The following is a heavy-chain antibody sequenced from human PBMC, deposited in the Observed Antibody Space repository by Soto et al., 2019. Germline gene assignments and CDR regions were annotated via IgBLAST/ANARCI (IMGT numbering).Heavy chain of an antibody. CDR1: GFTFSSYA. CDR2: ISGSGGST. Sequence: PGGSLRLSCAASGFTFSSYAMSWVRQAPGKGLEWVSAISGSGGSTYYADSVKGRFTISRDNSKNTLYPQMNSLRAEDTAVYYCAKAPTNYGSGSYYYYWGQGTLVTVSS. V-gene: IGHV3-23*01. J-gene: IGHJ4*02. CDR3: AKAPTNYGSGSYYYY. D-gene: IGHD3-10*01.